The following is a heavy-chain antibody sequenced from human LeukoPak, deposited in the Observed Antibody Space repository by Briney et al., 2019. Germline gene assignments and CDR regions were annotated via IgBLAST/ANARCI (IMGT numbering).Heavy chain of an antibody. J-gene: IGHJ4*02. Sequence: PGGSLRLSCAASGFTFSSYEMNWVRQAPGKGLEWVSYISSSGSTIYYADSVKGRFTISRDNGKNSLYLQTNSLRAEDTAVYYCASDQKDIVVVPAAHLFDYWGQGTLVTVCS. CDR2: ISSSGSTI. CDR3: ASDQKDIVVVPAAHLFDY. V-gene: IGHV3-48*03. D-gene: IGHD2-2*01. CDR1: GFTFSSYE.